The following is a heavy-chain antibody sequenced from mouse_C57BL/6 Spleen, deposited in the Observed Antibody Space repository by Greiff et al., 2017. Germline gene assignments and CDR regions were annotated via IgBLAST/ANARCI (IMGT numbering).Heavy chain of an antibody. D-gene: IGHD1-1*01. Sequence: QVQLKESGPELVKPGASVKISCKASGYAFSSSWMNWVKQRPGKGLEWIGRIYPGDGDTNYNGKFKGKATLTADKSSSTAYMQLSSLTSEGSAVYVCARGYSGISGYFDSWGQGAPLSVSS. J-gene: IGHJ2*01. CDR1: GYAFSSSW. V-gene: IGHV1-82*01. CDR3: ARGYSGISGYFDS. CDR2: IYPGDGDT.